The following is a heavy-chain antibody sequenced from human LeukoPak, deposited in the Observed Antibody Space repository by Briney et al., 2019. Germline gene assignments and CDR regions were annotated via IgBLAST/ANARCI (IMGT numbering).Heavy chain of an antibody. CDR1: GFTFSSCS. D-gene: IGHD3-22*01. CDR3: ARGGTLISTAYFDY. CDR2: ISSGSAYI. Sequence: PGGSLRLSCAASGFTFSSCSMNWVRQAPGEGLEWVSSISSGSAYIYYADSVKGRFTISRDNAKNSLYLQMSSLRAEDTAVYYCARGGTLISTAYFDYWGQGTLVTVSS. V-gene: IGHV3-21*01. J-gene: IGHJ4*02.